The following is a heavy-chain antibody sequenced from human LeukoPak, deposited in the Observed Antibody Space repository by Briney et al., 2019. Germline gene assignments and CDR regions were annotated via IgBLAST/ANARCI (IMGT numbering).Heavy chain of an antibody. Sequence: PGGSLRLSCAASGFTFSNYGIHWVRQAPGKGLEWVAVIWYDGSNKYYADSVKGRFTISRDNSKNTLYLQMNSLRAEDTAVYYCAKYTYYYDSSGYYYHRAFDYWGQGTLVTVSS. J-gene: IGHJ4*02. V-gene: IGHV3-33*06. D-gene: IGHD3-22*01. CDR1: GFTFSNYG. CDR2: IWYDGSNK. CDR3: AKYTYYYDSSGYYYHRAFDY.